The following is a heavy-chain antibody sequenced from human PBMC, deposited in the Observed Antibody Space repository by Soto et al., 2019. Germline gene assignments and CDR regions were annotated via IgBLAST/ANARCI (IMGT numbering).Heavy chain of an antibody. CDR1: GYTFTSYG. CDR2: ISAYNGNT. Sequence: QVQLVQSGAEVKKPGASVKVSCKASGYTFTSYGISWVRQAPGQGLEWVGWISAYNGNTNYAQKLQGRVTMTTDTSXXTAYMELRSLRSDDTAVYYCARGNPDYCYYYGMDVWGQGTTVTVSS. J-gene: IGHJ6*02. CDR3: ARGNPDYCYYYGMDV. V-gene: IGHV1-18*01.